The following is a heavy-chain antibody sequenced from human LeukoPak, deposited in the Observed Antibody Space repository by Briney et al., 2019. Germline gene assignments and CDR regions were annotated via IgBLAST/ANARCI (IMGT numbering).Heavy chain of an antibody. CDR1: GFTSSNAW. J-gene: IGHJ3*02. CDR3: AKEPPSWELQGAFDI. CDR2: IKSKTDGGTT. Sequence: GGSLRLSCAASGFTSSNAWMSWVRQAPGKGLEWVGRIKSKTDGGTTDYAAPVKGRFTISRDDSKNTLYLQMNSLKTEDTAVYYCAKEPPSWELQGAFDIWGQGTMVTVSS. D-gene: IGHD1-26*01. V-gene: IGHV3-15*01.